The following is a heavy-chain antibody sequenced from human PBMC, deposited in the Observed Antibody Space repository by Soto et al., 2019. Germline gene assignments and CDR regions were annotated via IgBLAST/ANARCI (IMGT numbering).Heavy chain of an antibody. V-gene: IGHV3-23*01. D-gene: IGHD3-10*01. Sequence: PGGSLRLSCAASGLPFSNYSMSWVRQHPGKGLEWVSAITGSGGDTYHAGSVKGRFTISRDNSKNTLYLQMNTLGVEDAAVYYCAKGSSAARPYYFDFWGQGTLVTVSS. CDR1: GLPFSNYS. CDR2: ITGSGGDT. J-gene: IGHJ4*02. CDR3: AKGSSAARPYYFDF.